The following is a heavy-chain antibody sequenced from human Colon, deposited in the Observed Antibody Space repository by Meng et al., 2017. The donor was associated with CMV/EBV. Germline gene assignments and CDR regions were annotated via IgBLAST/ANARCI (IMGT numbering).Heavy chain of an antibody. CDR1: GFTFSSYS. V-gene: IGHV3-20*04. D-gene: IGHD2-15*01. CDR2: INSLGTSR. J-gene: IGHJ4*02. Sequence: SCAASGFTFSSYSMNWVRQAPGKGLEWVSGINSLGTSRGYGSSVKGRFTISRDNAKNSLYLQMNSLRVEDTAIYFCARSNSGGFYYADYWGQGILVTVSS. CDR3: ARSNSGGFYYADY.